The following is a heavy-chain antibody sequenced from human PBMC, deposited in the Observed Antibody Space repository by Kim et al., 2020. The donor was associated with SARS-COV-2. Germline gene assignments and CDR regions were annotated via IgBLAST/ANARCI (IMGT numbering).Heavy chain of an antibody. V-gene: IGHV3-7*05. D-gene: IGHD3-10*01. CDR3: AGATDYGSGSRSLPGNH. CDR1: GFTFSSYW. Sequence: GGSLRRSCAASGFTFSSYWMTWVRQAPGKGLEWVANIKQDGSEKSYVDSVKGRFTVSRDNAKNSLYLQMNSLRAEDTAVYYCAGATDYGSGSRSLPGNHWGQGTLVAVSS. CDR2: IKQDGSEK. J-gene: IGHJ5*02.